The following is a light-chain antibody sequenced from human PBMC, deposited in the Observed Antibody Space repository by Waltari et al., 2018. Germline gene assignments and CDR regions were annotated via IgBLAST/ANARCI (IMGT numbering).Light chain of an antibody. V-gene: IGLV3-19*01. J-gene: IGLJ2*01. Sequence: TQDPAVSVALGQTVSLTCQGASLRNYYASWYQQRPGQAPILVMYDKNSRPSGVPDRFSASSSDNTASLTITGAQAEEEAYYYCHSRDASGVGGAFGGGTKLTVL. CDR2: DKN. CDR3: HSRDASGVGGA. CDR1: SLRNYY.